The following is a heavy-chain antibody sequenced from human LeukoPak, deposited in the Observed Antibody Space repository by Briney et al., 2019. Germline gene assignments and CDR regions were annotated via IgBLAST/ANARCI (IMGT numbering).Heavy chain of an antibody. J-gene: IGHJ4*02. D-gene: IGHD4-17*01. V-gene: IGHV1-8*03. CDR1: GYTFTSYD. CDR3: AVLLAYGDYVRIDY. CDR2: MSPNSGNT. Sequence: ASVKVSCKASGYTFTSYDINWVRQATGQGLEWVGWMSPNSGNTGYAQKFQGRVTITRNTSISTAYMELSSLRSEDTAVYYCAVLLAYGDYVRIDYWGQGTLVTVSS.